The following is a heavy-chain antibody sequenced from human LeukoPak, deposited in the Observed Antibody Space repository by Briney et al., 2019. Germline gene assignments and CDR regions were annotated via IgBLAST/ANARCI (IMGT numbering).Heavy chain of an antibody. D-gene: IGHD5-12*01. CDR2: IKQDGTEK. CDR3: ARGPSGYHNT. CDR1: GFTFTTYW. V-gene: IGHV3-7*01. J-gene: IGHJ4*02. Sequence: PGGSLRLSCAASGFTFTTYWMSWVRQAPGKGLEWVANIKQDGTEKYYVDSVKGRFTISRDNSKNTLYLQMNSLRAEDTAVYYCARGPSGYHNTGGQGTLVTVSS.